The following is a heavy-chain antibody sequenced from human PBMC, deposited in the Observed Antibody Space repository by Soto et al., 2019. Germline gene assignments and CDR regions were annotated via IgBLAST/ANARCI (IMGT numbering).Heavy chain of an antibody. Sequence: RRLSCAGSGFMFSAYTMTWVRQAPGKGLEWLSSISADSSYIVYADSLRGRFTVSRDNARKSLYLQIDILGAEDTAVYYCATPYYFNHWGPGTLVPLSS. CDR3: ATPYYFNH. V-gene: IGHV3-21*01. J-gene: IGHJ1*01. CDR1: GFMFSAYT. D-gene: IGHD3-16*01. CDR2: ISADSSYI.